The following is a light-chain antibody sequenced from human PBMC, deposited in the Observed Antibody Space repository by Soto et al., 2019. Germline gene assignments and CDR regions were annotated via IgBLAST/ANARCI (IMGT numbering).Light chain of an antibody. Sequence: EIVLTPSPSSVSFSPVETATFSCKASQSVSSYLAWYQQKPGQAPRLLMYEASTRATGIPARFSGGGSGTDFTLTISSLEPEDFAVYYCQQRSDWPWTFGQGTKVDIK. V-gene: IGKV3-11*01. CDR1: QSVSSY. J-gene: IGKJ1*01. CDR3: QQRSDWPWT. CDR2: EAS.